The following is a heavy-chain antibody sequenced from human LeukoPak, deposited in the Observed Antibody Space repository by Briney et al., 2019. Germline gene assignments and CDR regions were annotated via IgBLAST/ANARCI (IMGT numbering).Heavy chain of an antibody. CDR1: GFTFSSYT. Sequence: PGGSLRLSCTASGFTFSSYTMSWVRQAPGKGLEWVSAISGSGGSRYYADSVKGRFTISRENSVNTLYLQMNSLRAEDTAMYYCARVDTTLSYKLDYWGQGTLVTVSS. D-gene: IGHD1-1*01. V-gene: IGHV3-23*01. CDR2: ISGSGGSR. J-gene: IGHJ4*02. CDR3: ARVDTTLSYKLDY.